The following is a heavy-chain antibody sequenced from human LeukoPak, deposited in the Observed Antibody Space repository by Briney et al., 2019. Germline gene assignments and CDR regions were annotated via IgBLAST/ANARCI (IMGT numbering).Heavy chain of an antibody. Sequence: GESLKISCKRSGYSFTSYWISWVRQMPGKGLEWMGRIDPSDSYTNYSPSFQGQVTISADRSISTAYLQWSSLKASDTAMYYCARQTGGQYEDYWGQGTLVTVSS. V-gene: IGHV5-10-1*04. CDR3: ARQTGGQYEDY. CDR1: GYSFTSYW. D-gene: IGHD2-8*01. J-gene: IGHJ4*02. CDR2: IDPSDSYT.